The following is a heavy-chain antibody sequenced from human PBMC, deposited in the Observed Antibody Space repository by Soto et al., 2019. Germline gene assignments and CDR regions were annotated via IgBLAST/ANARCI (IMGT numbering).Heavy chain of an antibody. J-gene: IGHJ4*02. CDR2: IYYSGST. D-gene: IGHD5-12*01. CDR3: ARFAAGYIIDY. V-gene: IGHV4-39*01. CDR1: GGSISSSSYY. Sequence: SETLSLTCTVSGGSISSSSYYWGWIRQPPGKGLEWIGSIYYSGSTYYNPSLKSRVTISVDTSKNQFSLKLSSVTAADTAVYYCARFAAGYIIDYWGQGTLVTVSS.